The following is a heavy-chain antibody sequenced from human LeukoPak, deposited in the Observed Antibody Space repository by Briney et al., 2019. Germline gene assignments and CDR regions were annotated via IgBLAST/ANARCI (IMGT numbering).Heavy chain of an antibody. V-gene: IGHV3-30*14. CDR1: GFTFSSYS. CDR2: ISYDGSNK. Sequence: GGSLRLSCAASGFTFSSYSMHWVRQAPGKGLEWVAVISYDGSNKYYADSVKGRFTISRDNSKNTLYLQMNSLRAEDTAVYYCASRVFALKFGELRTGDYWGQGTLVTVSS. CDR3: ASRVFALKFGELRTGDY. D-gene: IGHD3-10*01. J-gene: IGHJ4*02.